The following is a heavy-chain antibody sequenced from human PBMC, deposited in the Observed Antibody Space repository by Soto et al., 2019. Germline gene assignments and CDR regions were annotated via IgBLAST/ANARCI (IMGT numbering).Heavy chain of an antibody. Sequence: SETLSLTCAVYGGSFSGYYWTWIRQPPGTGLERIGEINHSGSTNYNPSLKSRVTISVDRSKHQFSLKLSSVTAADTAVYYCARHFSVDYFDYWGQGALVTVS. V-gene: IGHV4-34*01. CDR3: ARHFSVDYFDY. J-gene: IGHJ4*02. CDR2: INHSGST. CDR1: GGSFSGYY.